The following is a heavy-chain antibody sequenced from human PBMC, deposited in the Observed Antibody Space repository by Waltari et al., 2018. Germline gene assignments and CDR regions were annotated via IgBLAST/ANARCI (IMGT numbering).Heavy chain of an antibody. CDR3: AREGRIAARHADTWCDP. V-gene: IGHV3-7*01. J-gene: IGHJ5*02. CDR1: GFTFSSYW. D-gene: IGHD6-6*01. CDR2: IKQDGSVN. Sequence: EVQLVESGGGLVQPGGSLRLSCAASGFTFSSYWMSWVRQAPGKGLEWVANIKQDGSVNYYVASVKGRLTSSRDNAKNSLYLQMNSLRSEDTAVYYCAREGRIAARHADTWCDPWGQGTLVTVSA.